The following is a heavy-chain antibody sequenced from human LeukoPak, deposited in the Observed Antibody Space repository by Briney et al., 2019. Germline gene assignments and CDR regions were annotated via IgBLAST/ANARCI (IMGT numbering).Heavy chain of an antibody. Sequence: GVLRLSCAASGFDVSSHHMVWVRQAPGKGLEWVSVTYTRGNSYYTDSVKGRFIISRDNAKNTLFLQMNSLRAEDTAVYYCVRSGYYFDSSGYYMADYWGQGTLVTVSS. V-gene: IGHV3-53*01. D-gene: IGHD3-22*01. CDR2: TYTRGNS. CDR3: VRSGYYFDSSGYYMADY. J-gene: IGHJ4*02. CDR1: GFDVSSHH.